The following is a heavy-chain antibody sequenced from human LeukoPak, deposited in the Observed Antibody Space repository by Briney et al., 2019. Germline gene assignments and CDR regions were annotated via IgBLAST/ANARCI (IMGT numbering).Heavy chain of an antibody. D-gene: IGHD5-18*01. CDR1: GFTFSSYS. CDR3: ARFLYSYNPVDY. V-gene: IGHV3-21*01. CDR2: ISSSSSYI. Sequence: GGSLRLSCAASGFTFSSYSMNWVRQAPGKGLEWVSSISSSSSYIYYADSVKGRFTISRDNAKNSLYLQMNSLRAEDTAVYYCARFLYSYNPVDYWGQGTLVTVSS. J-gene: IGHJ4*02.